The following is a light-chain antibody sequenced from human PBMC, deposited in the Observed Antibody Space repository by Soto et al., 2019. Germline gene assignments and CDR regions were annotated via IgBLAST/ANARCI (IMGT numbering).Light chain of an antibody. V-gene: IGLV8-61*01. Sequence: QAVVTQEASLSVSPGGTVTLTCGLNSGSVSTRHYPSWYQQTPGQPPRTLILNIESRPSGVPERFSGTIIGRRAALTITGAQSEDESDYYCMLCVATGVWVFGGGTKVTVL. CDR3: MLCVATGVWV. CDR1: SGSVSTRHY. J-gene: IGLJ3*02. CDR2: NIE.